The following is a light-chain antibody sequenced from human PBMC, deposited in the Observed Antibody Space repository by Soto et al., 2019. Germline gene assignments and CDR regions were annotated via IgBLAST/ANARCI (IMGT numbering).Light chain of an antibody. V-gene: IGKV1-5*01. Sequence: DLQLTQSPSTLSASIGDRVTITCRASQSITNCLAWYQQRPGHAPHLLIYDVFRLGTGVPSRFSGSGSGTEFTLTISSLQAEDFATYFCQHYNGYPYTFGPGTKLEI. CDR2: DVF. CDR3: QHYNGYPYT. CDR1: QSITNC. J-gene: IGKJ2*01.